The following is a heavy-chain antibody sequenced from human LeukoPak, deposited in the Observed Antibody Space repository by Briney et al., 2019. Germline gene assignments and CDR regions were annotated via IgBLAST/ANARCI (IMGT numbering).Heavy chain of an antibody. Sequence: ASVNVSCKASGYRFDTFGISWVRQAPGQGLEWMGWVSGHDGSTQYTQKFQERVTMTTEKSRSTAYLELRALRSDDTAVYYCAKTRAHNLDVWGQGTTVIVSS. V-gene: IGHV1-18*01. CDR1: GYRFDTFG. CDR2: VSGHDGST. D-gene: IGHD5-24*01. CDR3: AKTRAHNLDV. J-gene: IGHJ6*02.